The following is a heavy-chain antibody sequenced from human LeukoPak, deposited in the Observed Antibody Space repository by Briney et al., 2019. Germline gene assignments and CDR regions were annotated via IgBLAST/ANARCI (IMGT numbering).Heavy chain of an antibody. J-gene: IGHJ6*03. CDR3: ARLPYCGGDCPWDYYYYYMDV. Sequence: PGGSLRLSCAASGFTFSDYYMSWIRQAPGKGLEWVSYISSSGSTIYYADSVKGRFTISRDNAKNSLYLQMNSLRAEDTAVYYCARLPYCGGDCPWDYYYYYMDVWGKGTTVTVSS. CDR1: GFTFSDYY. CDR2: ISSSGSTI. V-gene: IGHV3-11*04. D-gene: IGHD2-21*01.